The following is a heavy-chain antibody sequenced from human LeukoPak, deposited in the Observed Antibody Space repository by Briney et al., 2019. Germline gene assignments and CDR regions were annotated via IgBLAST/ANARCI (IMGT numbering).Heavy chain of an antibody. CDR1: GASITSNRYY. D-gene: IGHD3-10*01. J-gene: IGHJ6*03. CDR3: ARGYGADGYFGSESYYLYYYYYMDV. CDR2: SDNSGSP. Sequence: PSGTLSLTCSVSGASITSNRYYWVWIRPPPGMGLGWIGNSDNSGSPDYNPSLKSRITISVDTSKNQFSLKLTSVTAADTAVYYCARGYGADGYFGSESYYLYYYYYMDVWGKGTTVTVSS. V-gene: IGHV4-39*07.